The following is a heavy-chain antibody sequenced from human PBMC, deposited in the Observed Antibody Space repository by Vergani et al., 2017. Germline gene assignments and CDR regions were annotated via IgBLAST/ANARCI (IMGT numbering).Heavy chain of an antibody. D-gene: IGHD2-15*01. J-gene: IGHJ4*02. Sequence: QVQLVQSGAEVKKPGASVKVSCKASGYTFTGYYMHWVRQAPGQGLEWMGWINPNSGGSNYAQKFQGRVTMTRDTSISTAYMELSRLRSDDTAVYYCARGGYCSGGSCYMLYWGQGTLVTVSS. CDR2: INPNSGGS. CDR3: ARGGYCSGGSCYMLY. V-gene: IGHV1-2*02. CDR1: GYTFTGYY.